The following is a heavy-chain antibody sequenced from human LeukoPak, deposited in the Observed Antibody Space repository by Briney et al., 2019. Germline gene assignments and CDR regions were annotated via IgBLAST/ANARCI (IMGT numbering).Heavy chain of an antibody. J-gene: IGHJ3*02. V-gene: IGHV4-30-4*07. CDR3: ARPLRDCNGYYHDAFDI. D-gene: IGHD3-22*01. CDR1: GGSISSGVYS. CDR2: IYYSGST. Sequence: SETLSLTCTVSGGSISSGVYSWSWIRQPPGKGLEWIGYIYYSGSTYYNPSLKRRVTISVDTSKNQFSLNLSSVTAADTAVYYCARPLRDCNGYYHDAFDIWGQGTMVTVSS.